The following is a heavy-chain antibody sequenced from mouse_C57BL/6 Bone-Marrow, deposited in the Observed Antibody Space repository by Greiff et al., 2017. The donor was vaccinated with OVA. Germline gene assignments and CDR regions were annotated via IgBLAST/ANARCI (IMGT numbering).Heavy chain of an antibody. V-gene: IGHV1-72*01. J-gene: IGHJ4*01. D-gene: IGHD2-5*01. CDR3: AYSNYGGAMDY. Sequence: VQLQQPGAELVKPGASVKLSCKASGYTFTSYWMHWVKQRPGRGLEWIGRIDPNSGGTKYNEKFKSKATLTVDKPSSTAYMQLSSLTAEDSAVYYCAYSNYGGAMDYWGQGTSVTVSS. CDR2: IDPNSGGT. CDR1: GYTFTSYW.